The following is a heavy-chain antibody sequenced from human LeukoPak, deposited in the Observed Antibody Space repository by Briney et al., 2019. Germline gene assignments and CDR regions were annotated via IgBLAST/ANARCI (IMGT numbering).Heavy chain of an antibody. CDR2: IYDSGST. CDR3: ARHYAHGSGIYAPFGY. J-gene: IGHJ4*02. V-gene: IGHV4-39*01. Sequence: TPSETLSLTCTVSGGSIRSSYYYWGWIRQPPGKGLEWIGSIYDSGSTYYNPSLKSRVTMSIDSSENQFSLKLSAVTAADTAVYFCARHYAHGSGIYAPFGYWGQGALVTVSS. CDR1: GGSIRSSYYY. D-gene: IGHD3-10*01.